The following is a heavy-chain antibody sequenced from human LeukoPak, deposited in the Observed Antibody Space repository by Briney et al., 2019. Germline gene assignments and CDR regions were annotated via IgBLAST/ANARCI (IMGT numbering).Heavy chain of an antibody. J-gene: IGHJ4*02. Sequence: GGSLRLSCEASGFTFSSYAMSWVRQAPGKGLEWVSAISGSGGSTYYADSVKGRFTISRDNSKNTLYLQMNSLRAEDTAVYYCARDGSYGDVYYWGQGTLVTVSS. D-gene: IGHD4-17*01. CDR3: ARDGSYGDVYY. CDR2: ISGSGGST. CDR1: GFTFSSYA. V-gene: IGHV3-23*01.